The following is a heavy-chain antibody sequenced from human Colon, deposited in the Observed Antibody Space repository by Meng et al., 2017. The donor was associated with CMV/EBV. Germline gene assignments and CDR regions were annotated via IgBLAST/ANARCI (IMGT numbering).Heavy chain of an antibody. Sequence: LRLSCAASGFIFSDYYMNWIRQAPGKGLEWVSDISGSGHTINYADSVKGRFTISRDNAKSSLYLQMNSLRAEDTAVYYCARGLPMITWGQGTLVTVSS. CDR1: GFIFSDYY. D-gene: IGHD3-16*01. CDR2: ISGSGHTI. CDR3: ARGLPMIT. V-gene: IGHV3-11*04. J-gene: IGHJ4*02.